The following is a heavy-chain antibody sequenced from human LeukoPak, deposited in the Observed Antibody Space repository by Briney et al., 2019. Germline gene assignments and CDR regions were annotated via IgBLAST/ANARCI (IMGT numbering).Heavy chain of an antibody. CDR1: GFTFSVYP. J-gene: IGHJ3*02. CDR2: LTGSGRTT. V-gene: IGHV3-23*01. Sequence: GGSLRLSCVTSGFTFSVYPMTWVRQVRGKGLEWVSSLTGSGRTTQYADFVKGRFSISRDNSKNTVYLHLNSLRVEDTAVYYCARRAALDIWGQGTMVTVSS. CDR3: ARRAALDI.